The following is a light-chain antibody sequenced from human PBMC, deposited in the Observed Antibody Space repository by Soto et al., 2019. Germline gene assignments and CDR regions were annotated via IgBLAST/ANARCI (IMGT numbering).Light chain of an antibody. CDR2: DVS. V-gene: IGLV2-14*01. Sequence: QSALTQPASVSGSPGQSITISCTGTSSDVGGYKYVSWYQQHPGKAPKLMIYDVSNRPSGVSNRFSDSKSGNTATLTISGLQAEDEADYYCSSYTSSSTVVFGGGTKLTVL. CDR3: SSYTSSSTVV. CDR1: SSDVGGYKY. J-gene: IGLJ2*01.